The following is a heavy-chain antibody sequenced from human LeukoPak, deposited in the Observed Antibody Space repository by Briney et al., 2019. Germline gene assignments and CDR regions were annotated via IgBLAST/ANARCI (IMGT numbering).Heavy chain of an antibody. CDR3: ARSIPSSGYNNWFDP. CDR2: IYTSGST. CDR1: GGSISSGSYY. Sequence: SETLSLTCTVSGGSISSGSYYWSWIRQPAGKGLEWIGRIYTSGSTNYNPSLKSRVTISVDTSKNQFSLKLSSVTAADTAVYYCARSIPSSGYNNWFDPWGRGTLVTVSS. V-gene: IGHV4-61*02. J-gene: IGHJ5*02. D-gene: IGHD3-22*01.